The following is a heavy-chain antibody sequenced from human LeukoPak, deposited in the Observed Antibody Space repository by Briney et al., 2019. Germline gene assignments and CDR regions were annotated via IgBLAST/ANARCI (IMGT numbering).Heavy chain of an antibody. CDR2: IIPIFGTA. Sequence: SVKVPCKASGGTFSSYAISWVRQAPGQGLEWMGRIIPIFGTANYAQKFQGRVTITADKSTSTAYMELSSLRSEDTAVYYCATYYYDSSEEYFQHWGQGTLVTVSS. V-gene: IGHV1-69*06. J-gene: IGHJ1*01. D-gene: IGHD3-22*01. CDR1: GGTFSSYA. CDR3: ATYYYDSSEEYFQH.